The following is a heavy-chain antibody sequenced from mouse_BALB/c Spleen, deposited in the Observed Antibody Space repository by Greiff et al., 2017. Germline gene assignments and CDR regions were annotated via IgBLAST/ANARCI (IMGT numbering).Heavy chain of an antibody. J-gene: IGHJ3*01. CDR2: ISSGSSTI. Sequence: EVQVVESGGGLVQPGGSRKLSCAASGFTFSSFGMHWVRQAPEKGLEWVAYISSGSSTIYYADTVKGRFTISRDNPKNTLFLQMTSLRSEDTAMYYCARDYGSSLAYWGQGTLVTVSA. CDR1: GFTFSSFG. V-gene: IGHV5-17*02. CDR3: ARDYGSSLAY. D-gene: IGHD1-1*01.